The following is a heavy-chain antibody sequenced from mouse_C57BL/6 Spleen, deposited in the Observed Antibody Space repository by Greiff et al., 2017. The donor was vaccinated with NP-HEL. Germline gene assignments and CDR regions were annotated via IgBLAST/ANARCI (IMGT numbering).Heavy chain of an antibody. CDR2: ISSGSSTI. V-gene: IGHV5-17*01. D-gene: IGHD2-4*01. CDR3: AREGLRQGAMDY. CDR1: GFTFSDYG. J-gene: IGHJ4*01. Sequence: EVKVVESGGGLVKPGGSLKLSCVASGFTFSDYGMHWVRQAPEKGLEWVAYISSGSSTIYYADTVKGRFTISRDNAKNTLFLQMTSLRSEDTAMYYCAREGLRQGAMDYWGQGTSVTVSS.